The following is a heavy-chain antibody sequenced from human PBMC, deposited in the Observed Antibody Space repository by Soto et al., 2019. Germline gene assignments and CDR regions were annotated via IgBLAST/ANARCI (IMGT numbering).Heavy chain of an antibody. CDR1: GGTFSSYA. V-gene: IGHV1-69*06. D-gene: IGHD6-13*01. J-gene: IGHJ5*02. CDR3: ARAKIAAAGTNWLDP. CDR2: IIPIFGTA. Sequence: GASVKVSCKASGGTFSSYAISWVRQAPGQGLEWMGGIIPIFGTANYAQKFQGRVTITADKSTSTAYMELSSLRSEDTAVYYCARAKIAAAGTNWLDPWGQGTLVTVSS.